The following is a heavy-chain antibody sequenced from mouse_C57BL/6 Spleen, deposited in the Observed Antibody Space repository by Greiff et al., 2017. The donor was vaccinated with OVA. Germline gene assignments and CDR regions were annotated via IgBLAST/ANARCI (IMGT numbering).Heavy chain of an antibody. Sequence: QVQLQQPGAELVMPGASVKLSCKASGYTFTSYWMHWVKQRPGQGLEWIGEIDPSDSYTNYNQKFKGKSTLTVDKSSSTAYMQLSSPTSEDSAVYYCARDGNYGFAYWGQGTLVTVSA. J-gene: IGHJ3*01. CDR2: IDPSDSYT. V-gene: IGHV1-69*01. CDR1: GYTFTSYW. D-gene: IGHD2-1*01. CDR3: ARDGNYGFAY.